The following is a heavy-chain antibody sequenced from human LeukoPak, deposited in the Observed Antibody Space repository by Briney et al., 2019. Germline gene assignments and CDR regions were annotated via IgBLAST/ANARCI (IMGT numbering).Heavy chain of an antibody. J-gene: IGHJ5*02. CDR2: IDTSGST. Sequence: SETLSLTCTVPGGSISSYYWSWIRQPAGKGLEWIGRIDTSGSTNYNPSLKSRVTMSVDTSKNQFSLKLSSVTAADTAVYYCAREPTLLWFGVTYNWFDPWGQGTLVTVSS. D-gene: IGHD3-10*01. CDR1: GGSISSYY. CDR3: AREPTLLWFGVTYNWFDP. V-gene: IGHV4-4*07.